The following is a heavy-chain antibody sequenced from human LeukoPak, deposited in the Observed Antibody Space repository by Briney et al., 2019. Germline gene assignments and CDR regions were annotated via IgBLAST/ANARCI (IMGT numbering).Heavy chain of an antibody. V-gene: IGHV1-8*03. J-gene: IGHJ4*02. CDR1: GYTFTSYD. CDR2: MNPNSGDT. D-gene: IGHD3-10*01. CDR3: ARDQVWFGELSTPFDY. Sequence: ASVKVSCKASGYTFTSYDINWVRQTTGQGLEWMGWMNPNSGDTAYAQKFQGRVTITRNTSISSAYMELRSLRSDDTAVYYCARDQVWFGELSTPFDYWGQGTLVTVSS.